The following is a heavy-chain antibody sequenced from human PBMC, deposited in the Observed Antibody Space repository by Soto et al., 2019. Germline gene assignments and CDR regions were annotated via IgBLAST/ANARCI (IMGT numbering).Heavy chain of an antibody. CDR2: ISGSGGST. V-gene: IGHV3-23*01. Sequence: EVQLLESGGGLVQPGGSLRLSCAASGFTFSSYAMSWVRQAPGKGLEWVSAISGSGGSTNYADSVKGRFTISRDNSKNTLYLQMNSLRAEDTAVYYCAARNYYGSGSRNYWGQGTLVTVSS. CDR3: AARNYYGSGSRNY. CDR1: GFTFSSYA. J-gene: IGHJ4*02. D-gene: IGHD3-10*01.